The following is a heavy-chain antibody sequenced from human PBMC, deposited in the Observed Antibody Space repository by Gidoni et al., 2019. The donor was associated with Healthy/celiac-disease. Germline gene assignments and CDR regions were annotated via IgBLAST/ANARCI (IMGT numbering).Heavy chain of an antibody. D-gene: IGHD6-13*01. CDR1: GGAISSYY. CDR2: IYYSGST. J-gene: IGHJ4*02. CDR3: ARQGYSSSWRLNDNFDS. V-gene: IGHV4-59*08. Sequence: PGLVKPSETLSLTGTVSGGAISSYYWSWIRQPPGKGLEWLGYIYYSGSTNYTPSLKRRVTISVDTSKNQFSLKLSSVPAADTAVYYCARQGYSSSWRLNDNFDSWGQGTLVTVSS.